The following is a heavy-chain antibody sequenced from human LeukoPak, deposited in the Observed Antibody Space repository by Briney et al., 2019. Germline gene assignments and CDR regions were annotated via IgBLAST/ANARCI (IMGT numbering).Heavy chain of an antibody. J-gene: IGHJ4*02. D-gene: IGHD5-12*01. CDR3: VRDGGVSGYDLLDY. CDR2: INQDGSKE. CDR1: GFTFSNYW. Sequence: GGSLRLSCAASGFTFSNYWMTWVRQAPGKGLEWVAHINQDGSKEYYMDSVKARLTISRDNAKNSLSLQMNSLRAEDTAVYYCVRDGGVSGYDLLDYWGQGTLVTVSS. V-gene: IGHV3-7*01.